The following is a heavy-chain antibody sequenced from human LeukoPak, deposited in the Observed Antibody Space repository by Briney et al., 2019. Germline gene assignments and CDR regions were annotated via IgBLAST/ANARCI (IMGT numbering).Heavy chain of an antibody. CDR3: AKSGGGIGKYYFDY. CDR2: ISWYGGST. V-gene: IGHV3-43*01. CDR1: GFTFDDYT. J-gene: IGHJ4*02. Sequence: GGSLRLSCAASGFTFDDYTMHWVRQATGKGLEWVSLISWYGGSTYYADSVKGRFTISRDNSKNSLYLQMNSLRTEDTALYYCAKSGGGIGKYYFDYWGQGTLVTVSS. D-gene: IGHD3-16*01.